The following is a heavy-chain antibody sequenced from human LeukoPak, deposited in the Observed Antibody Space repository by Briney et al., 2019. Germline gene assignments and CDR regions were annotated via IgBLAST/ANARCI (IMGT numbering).Heavy chain of an antibody. V-gene: IGHV1-2*04. J-gene: IGHJ5*02. Sequence: ASVKVSCKVSGYTFTGYYMHWVRQAPGQGLEWMGWINPNSGGTNYAQKFQGWVTMTRDTSISTAYMELSRLRSDDTAVYYCARGKPASSSGWARYNWFDPWGQGTLVTVSS. D-gene: IGHD6-19*01. CDR1: GYTFTGYY. CDR2: INPNSGGT. CDR3: ARGKPASSSGWARYNWFDP.